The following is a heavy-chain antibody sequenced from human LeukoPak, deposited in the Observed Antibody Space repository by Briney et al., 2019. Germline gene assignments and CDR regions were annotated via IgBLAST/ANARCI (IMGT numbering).Heavy chain of an antibody. Sequence: GGSLRLSCVASGFTFRTHWVSGVPQAPGKGVQWVTNIKEDGSTSDYVDSVKGPFTISTDNAKNSVFLQMNSLRDEATAVYYCAPQTMILVLGGQGTLVTVSS. CDR1: GFTFRTHW. CDR2: IKEDGSTS. D-gene: IGHD3-22*01. V-gene: IGHV3-7*01. CDR3: APQTMILVL. J-gene: IGHJ4*02.